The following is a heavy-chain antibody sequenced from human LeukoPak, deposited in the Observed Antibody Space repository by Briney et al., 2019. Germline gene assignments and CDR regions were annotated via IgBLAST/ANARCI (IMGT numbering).Heavy chain of an antibody. J-gene: IGHJ5*02. V-gene: IGHV3-53*05. Sequence: GGSLRLSCAASGLTVSSNYMNWVRQAPGKGLEWVSVIYSDGNTYYADSVKGRFTISRDNSKNTLYLQMNSLRAEDTAVYYCAKAGIAAAGFDPWGQGTLVTVSS. CDR1: GLTVSSNY. CDR3: AKAGIAAAGFDP. D-gene: IGHD6-13*01. CDR2: IYSDGNT.